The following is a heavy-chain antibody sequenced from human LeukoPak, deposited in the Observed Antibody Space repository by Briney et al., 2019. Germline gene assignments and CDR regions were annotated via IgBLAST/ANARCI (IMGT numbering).Heavy chain of an antibody. Sequence: PGTSLRLSCAASGFSFSSYGMHWVRQAPGRGLDWVAAISHDGTKTHYAESVKGRFTISRDNSKNLMYLQMNSLRAEDTALYYCAETGATDFWGQGTLVTVSS. CDR2: ISHDGTKT. D-gene: IGHD3-9*01. V-gene: IGHV3-30*03. CDR1: GFSFSSYG. CDR3: AETGATDF. J-gene: IGHJ4*02.